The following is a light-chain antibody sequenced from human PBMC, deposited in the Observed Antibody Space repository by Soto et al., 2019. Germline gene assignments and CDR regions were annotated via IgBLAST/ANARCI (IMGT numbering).Light chain of an antibody. J-gene: IGLJ1*01. CDR2: DVN. CDR1: SSDVGGYDF. V-gene: IGLV2-14*01. CDR3: SSYTTSHTRV. Sequence: QSVLTQPASVSGSPGQSITISCTGTSSDVGGYDFVSWYQHHPGKAPKLMIFDVNNRPAGLSNRFSGSKSGNTASLTISGLQTEDEADYYCSSYTTSHTRVFGTGTKV.